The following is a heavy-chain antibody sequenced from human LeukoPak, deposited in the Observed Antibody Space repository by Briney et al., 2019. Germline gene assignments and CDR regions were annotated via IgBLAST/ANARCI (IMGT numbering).Heavy chain of an antibody. Sequence: RAGGSLRLSCAASGFTFSSYAVSWVRQAPGKGLEWVSAISESGVSTYYADSVKGRFTVSRDNSDNTLYLQMNSLRAEDTAVYYCAKDIRRYPEPSSWPCLDYWGQGTLVTVSS. CDR2: ISESGVST. J-gene: IGHJ4*02. V-gene: IGHV3-23*01. CDR1: GFTFSSYA. D-gene: IGHD6-13*01. CDR3: AKDIRRYPEPSSWPCLDY.